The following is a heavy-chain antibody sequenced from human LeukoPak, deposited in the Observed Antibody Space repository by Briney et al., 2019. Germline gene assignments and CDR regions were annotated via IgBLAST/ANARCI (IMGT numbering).Heavy chain of an antibody. J-gene: IGHJ4*02. V-gene: IGHV3-7*03. CDR2: TKKDGSEK. D-gene: IGHD6-13*01. Sequence: PGGSLRLSCAASGFTFRDYWMTWVRQTSRKGLEWAATTKKDGSEKYYVDSVRGRFAISRDNARDSLYLQMNSLRDDDTGMYYCVRGGHSSSWFWIFWGQGTLVTVSS. CDR1: GFTFRDYW. CDR3: VRGGHSSSWFWIF.